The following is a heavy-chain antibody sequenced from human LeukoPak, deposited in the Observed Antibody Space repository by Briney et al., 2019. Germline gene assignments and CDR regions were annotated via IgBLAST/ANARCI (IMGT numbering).Heavy chain of an antibody. CDR2: ISPSGGST. Sequence: ASVKVSCKASGYTFTSYYMHWVRQAPGQGLEWMGIISPSGGSTNYAQKLQGRVTMTTDTSTSTAYMELRSLRSDDTAVYYCARLNYDFWSGHKGYYGMDVWGQGTTVAVSS. D-gene: IGHD3-3*01. J-gene: IGHJ6*02. CDR3: ARLNYDFWSGHKGYYGMDV. V-gene: IGHV1-46*01. CDR1: GYTFTSYY.